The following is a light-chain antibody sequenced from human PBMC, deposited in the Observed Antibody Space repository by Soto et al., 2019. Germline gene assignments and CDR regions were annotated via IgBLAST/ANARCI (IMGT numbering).Light chain of an antibody. CDR1: QGISSY. V-gene: IGKV1-9*01. CDR2: AAS. CDR3: QQLNSYPIT. Sequence: DLQLTQSPSFLSASVGDRVTITCRASQGISSYLAWYQLKPGKAPKLLIYAASTLQSGVPSTFSGSGSGAAFTLTISSLRPEDSATYYCQQLNSYPITFGQGTRLEIK. J-gene: IGKJ5*01.